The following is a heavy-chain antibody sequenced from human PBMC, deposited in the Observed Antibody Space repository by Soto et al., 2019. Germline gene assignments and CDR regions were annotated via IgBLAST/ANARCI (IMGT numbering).Heavy chain of an antibody. Sequence: SETLSLTCTVSGGSISSGGYYWSWIRQHPGKGLEWIGYIYYSGSTYYNPSLKSRVTISVDTSKNQFSLRLSSVTAADTAVYYCASDPGGYDYEWDYWGQGTLVTVSS. CDR1: GGSISSGGYY. CDR3: ASDPGGYDYEWDY. D-gene: IGHD5-12*01. V-gene: IGHV4-31*03. J-gene: IGHJ4*02. CDR2: IYYSGST.